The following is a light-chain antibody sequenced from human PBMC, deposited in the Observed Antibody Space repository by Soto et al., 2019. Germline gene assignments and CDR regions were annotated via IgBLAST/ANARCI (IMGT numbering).Light chain of an antibody. CDR2: EVS. CDR1: SSDVGGYNY. Sequence: QSALTQPPPASGSPGQSVTISCTGTSSDVGGYNYLSWYQQRPGKAPKLVIYEVSKRPSGVPDRFSGSKSGNTASLTVSGLQAEDEADYYCNSYAGRNTVVFGGGTKLTVL. J-gene: IGLJ2*01. CDR3: NSYAGRNTVV. V-gene: IGLV2-8*01.